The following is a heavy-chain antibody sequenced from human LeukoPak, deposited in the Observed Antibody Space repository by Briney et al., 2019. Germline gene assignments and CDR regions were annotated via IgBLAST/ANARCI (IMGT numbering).Heavy chain of an antibody. Sequence: SVKVSCKASGGTFSSYAISWVRQAPGQGLEWMGGIIPIFGTANYAQKFQGRVTITADESTSTAYMELSSLRSEDTAVYYCARVGSVVVPAAIPMDYYYMDVWGKGTTVTVSS. V-gene: IGHV1-69*13. CDR3: ARVGSVVVPAAIPMDYYYMDV. D-gene: IGHD2-2*01. CDR2: IIPIFGTA. CDR1: GGTFSSYA. J-gene: IGHJ6*03.